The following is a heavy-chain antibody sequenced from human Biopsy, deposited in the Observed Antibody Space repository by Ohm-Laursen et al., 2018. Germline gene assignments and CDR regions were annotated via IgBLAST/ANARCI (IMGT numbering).Heavy chain of an antibody. J-gene: IGHJ4*02. CDR3: ARLTRRGNIIFFDY. Sequence: SETLSLNCAVSGDSVSNNFWTWIRQPPGKTLEWIAYKFYRGTTTYNPSLKGRVIVSVDPPKTQISLKLTCVTASDTAIYYCARLTRRGNIIFFDYWGQGTLVAVSS. V-gene: IGHV4-59*08. D-gene: IGHD1-26*01. CDR2: KFYRGTT. CDR1: GDSVSNNF.